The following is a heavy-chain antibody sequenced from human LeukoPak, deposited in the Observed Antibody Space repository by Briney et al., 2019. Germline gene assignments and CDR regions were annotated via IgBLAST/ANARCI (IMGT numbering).Heavy chain of an antibody. CDR2: INYSGST. D-gene: IGHD2-15*01. J-gene: IGHJ4*02. CDR1: GGSISSSIYY. Sequence: PSETLSLTCTVSGGSISSSIYYWGCIRQPPGKGLEWIGSINYSGSTYYNPSLKIRVTISVDTSKTQFSLKLSSVTAADTAVYYCARGDCSGGSCYLFDYWGQGALVTVSS. CDR3: ARGDCSGGSCYLFDY. V-gene: IGHV4-39*01.